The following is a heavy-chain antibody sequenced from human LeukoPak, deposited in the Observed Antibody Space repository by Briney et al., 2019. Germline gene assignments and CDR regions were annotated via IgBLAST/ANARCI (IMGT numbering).Heavy chain of an antibody. V-gene: IGHV4-34*01. CDR3: ASRNLRGGNSGHYFDY. Sequence: PSETLSLTCAVYGGSFSGYYWSWIRQPPGKGLEWIGEINHSGSTNYNPSLKSRVTISVDTSKNQFSLKLSSVTAADTAVYYCASRNLRGGNSGHYFDYWGQGTLVTVSS. J-gene: IGHJ4*02. D-gene: IGHD4-23*01. CDR1: GGSFSGYY. CDR2: INHSGST.